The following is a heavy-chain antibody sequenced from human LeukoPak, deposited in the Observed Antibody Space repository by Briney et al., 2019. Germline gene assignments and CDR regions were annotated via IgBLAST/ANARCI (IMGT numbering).Heavy chain of an antibody. CDR3: AREVLDYDTPVPGYFDY. V-gene: IGHV4-39*07. CDR1: GGSISSSRYY. Sequence: PSETLSLTCTVSGGSISSSRYYWGWIRQPPGKGLEWIGSIYYSGSTYYNPSLKSRVTISVDTSKNQFSLKLSSVTAADTAVYYCAREVLDYDTPVPGYFDYWGQGTLVTVSS. CDR2: IYYSGST. D-gene: IGHD3-22*01. J-gene: IGHJ4*02.